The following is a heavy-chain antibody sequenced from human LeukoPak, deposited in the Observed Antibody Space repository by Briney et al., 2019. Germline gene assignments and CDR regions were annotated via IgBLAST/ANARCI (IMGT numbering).Heavy chain of an antibody. CDR1: GFTFISYW. V-gene: IGHV3-33*08. J-gene: IGHJ4*02. CDR2: IWYDGSKK. Sequence: GGSLRLSCATSGFTFISYWMHWVRQAPGKGLEWVAVIWYDGSKKYEGDSVKVRFTISRDNSKNTMYLQMNSLRAEDKALYYCARERAAYNDGYPFDYWGQGTLVTVSS. D-gene: IGHD5-18*01. CDR3: ARERAAYNDGYPFDY.